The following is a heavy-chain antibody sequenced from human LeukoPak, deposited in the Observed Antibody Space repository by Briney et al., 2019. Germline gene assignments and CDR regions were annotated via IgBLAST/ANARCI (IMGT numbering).Heavy chain of an antibody. CDR2: INTDGGST. Sequence: GGSLRLSCAASGFTFSSYWMHWVRQAPGKGLVWVSRINTDGGSTSYADSVKGRFTISRDSAKNTLYLQMNSLRAGDTAVYYCARGVLYYGSGSHLDYWGQGTLVTVSS. V-gene: IGHV3-74*01. CDR1: GFTFSSYW. CDR3: ARGVLYYGSGSHLDY. J-gene: IGHJ4*02. D-gene: IGHD3-10*01.